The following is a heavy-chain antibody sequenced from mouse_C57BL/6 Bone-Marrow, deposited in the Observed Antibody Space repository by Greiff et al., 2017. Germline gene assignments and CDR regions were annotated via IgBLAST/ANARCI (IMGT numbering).Heavy chain of an antibody. D-gene: IGHD1-2*01. Sequence: VQLQQPGAELVMPGASVKLSCKASCYTFTSYWMHWVKQRPGQGLEWIGEIDPSDSYTNYNQKFKGKSTLTVDKSSSTAYMQLSSLTSEDSAVYYCARDTTAYAMDYWGQGTSVTVSS. CDR2: IDPSDSYT. CDR3: ARDTTAYAMDY. V-gene: IGHV1-69*01. J-gene: IGHJ4*01. CDR1: CYTFTSYW.